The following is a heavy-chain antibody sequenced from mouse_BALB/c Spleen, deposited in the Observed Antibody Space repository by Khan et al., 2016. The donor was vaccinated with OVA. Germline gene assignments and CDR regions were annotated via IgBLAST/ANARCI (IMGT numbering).Heavy chain of an antibody. CDR1: GYSITSGCY. Sequence: EVQLQESGPGLVKPSQSLSLTCSVTGYSITSGCYWNWIRQFPGNKLEWMGYISYDGINNYNPSLKNRISITRDTSQNQFFLKLNSVTAEDTATYYCARDETAPYYFDYWGQGTTLTVSS. J-gene: IGHJ2*01. CDR2: ISYDGIN. D-gene: IGHD4-1*01. CDR3: ARDETAPYYFDY. V-gene: IGHV3-6*02.